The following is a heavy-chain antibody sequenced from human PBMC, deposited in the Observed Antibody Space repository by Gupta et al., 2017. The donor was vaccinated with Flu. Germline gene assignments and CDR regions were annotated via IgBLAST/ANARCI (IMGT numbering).Heavy chain of an antibody. Sequence: PGMGLDGVSTISGRGDATSYGYSVKGRFPLSRDDSEDTVYVQMNSLRADDTAVYYCAKDLYSSGCLPTCGLDVWGQGTTVTVSS. CDR3: AKDLYSSGCLPTCGLDV. J-gene: IGHJ6*02. V-gene: IGHV3-23*01. D-gene: IGHD6-19*01. CDR2: ISGRGDAT.